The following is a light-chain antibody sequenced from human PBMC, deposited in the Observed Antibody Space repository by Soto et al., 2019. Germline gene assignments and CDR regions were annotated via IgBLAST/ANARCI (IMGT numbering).Light chain of an antibody. CDR3: QTWGTDVSV. CDR2: LNSDGSH. V-gene: IGLV4-69*01. J-gene: IGLJ7*01. Sequence: QLVLTQWPSASASLGASVKLTCTLSSGHSSYAIAWHQQQPEKGPRFLMRLNSDGSHNKGYGIPDRLSGSNSGAERYLTISSLQSEDEADYYCQTWGTDVSVFGGGTQLTVL. CDR1: SGHSSYA.